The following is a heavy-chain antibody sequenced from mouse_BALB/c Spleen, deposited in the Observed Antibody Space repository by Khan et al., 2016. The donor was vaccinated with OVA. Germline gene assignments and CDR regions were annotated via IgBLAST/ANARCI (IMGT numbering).Heavy chain of an antibody. J-gene: IGHJ2*01. V-gene: IGHV3-2*02. Sequence: VRLQQSGPGLVKPSQSLFLTCTVTGYSITSGYAWNWIRQFPGNKLEWMGYISYSGVTSYTPSLKSRISITRDTSKNQFFLQLNSVTTEDTATYYCARGNYYGYYFDYWGQGTTLTVSS. CDR3: ARGNYYGYYFDY. D-gene: IGHD1-1*01. CDR1: GYSITSGYA. CDR2: ISYSGVT.